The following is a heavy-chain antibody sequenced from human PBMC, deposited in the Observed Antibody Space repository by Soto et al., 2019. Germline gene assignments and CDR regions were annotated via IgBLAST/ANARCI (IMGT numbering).Heavy chain of an antibody. Sequence: PVGSLRLSCAASGFTFSSYAMHWARQAPGKGLEWVAVISYDGSNKYYADSVKGRFTISRDNSKNTLYLQMNSLRAEDTAVYYCASLNIVVVTAIQSDAFDIWGQGTMVT. CDR3: ASLNIVVVTAIQSDAFDI. CDR1: GFTFSSYA. J-gene: IGHJ3*02. CDR2: ISYDGSNK. V-gene: IGHV3-30-3*01. D-gene: IGHD2-21*02.